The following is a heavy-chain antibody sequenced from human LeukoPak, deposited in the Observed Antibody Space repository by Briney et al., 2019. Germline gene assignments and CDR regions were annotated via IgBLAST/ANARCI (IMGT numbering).Heavy chain of an antibody. D-gene: IGHD1-26*01. Sequence: SETVSLTCSVSGGSINSSSYLWGWTRRPPGKGVGLIGSIYYSGSTYYNPSLKSRVTISVDASKYQFFLKLISVTAADTALYCCSSRGTRDYYSMDGCGK. J-gene: IGHJ6*03. V-gene: IGHV4-39*01. CDR1: GGSINSSSYL. CDR3: SSRGTRDYYSMDG. CDR2: IYYSGST.